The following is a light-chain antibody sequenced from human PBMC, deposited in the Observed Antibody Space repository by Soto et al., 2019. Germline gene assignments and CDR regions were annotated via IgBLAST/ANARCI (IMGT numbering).Light chain of an antibody. CDR2: HAS. V-gene: IGKV3-15*01. CDR3: QQYNEWPLT. Sequence: EIVMTQSPATLSVSPGERATLSCRASQSVSNNLAWYQQKPGQAARLLIYHASTGATGIPARFSGSGSGTGLTLTISSVQSEDFAVYYCQQYNEWPLTFGGGTKVEIK. J-gene: IGKJ4*01. CDR1: QSVSNN.